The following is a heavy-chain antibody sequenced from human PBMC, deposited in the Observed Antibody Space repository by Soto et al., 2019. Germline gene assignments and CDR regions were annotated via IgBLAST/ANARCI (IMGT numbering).Heavy chain of an antibody. J-gene: IGHJ4*02. V-gene: IGHV4-39*01. CDR1: GGSISSSSYY. CDR2: IYYSGST. CDR3: ARLGGYYYDSSGKY. D-gene: IGHD3-22*01. Sequence: QLQLQESGPGLVKPSETLSLTCTVSGGSISSSSYYWGWIRQPPGKGLEWIGSIYYSGSTYYNPSLKSRVPISVDTSKNQFSLKLSSVTAADTAVYYCARLGGYYYDSSGKYWGQGTLVTVSS.